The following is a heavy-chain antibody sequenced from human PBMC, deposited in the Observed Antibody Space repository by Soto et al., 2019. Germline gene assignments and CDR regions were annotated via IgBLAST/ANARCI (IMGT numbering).Heavy chain of an antibody. CDR3: ARSTRSGYNYFDF. V-gene: IGHV4-39*01. CDR1: GDSISRNIYY. Sequence: SETLSLTCTVSGDSISRNIYYWGWIRQPPGKGLEWIGDIYYSGSTYYNPSLKSRAAISVDTSKNQVSLKLSSVTAADTAVYYCARSTRSGYNYFDFWGQGSLVTVSS. CDR2: IYYSGST. J-gene: IGHJ4*02. D-gene: IGHD5-12*01.